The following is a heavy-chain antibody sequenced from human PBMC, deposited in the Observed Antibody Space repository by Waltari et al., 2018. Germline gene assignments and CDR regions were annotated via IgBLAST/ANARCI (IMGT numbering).Heavy chain of an antibody. CDR2: IYHTGTT. CDR1: NYSITSGYF. J-gene: IGHJ5*02. D-gene: IGHD3-9*01. V-gene: IGHV4-38-2*02. CDR3: ARDKGFYDVLPGRGWFDP. Sequence: QVQLQESGPGLVKPSETLSLTCTGSNYSITSGYFWGWLRQSPGKGLEWIGSIYHTGTTYFNPSLKSRVTISIDTSKKQFSLRLRSVTAADTGVYFCARDKGFYDVLPGRGWFDPWGQGTLVTVSS.